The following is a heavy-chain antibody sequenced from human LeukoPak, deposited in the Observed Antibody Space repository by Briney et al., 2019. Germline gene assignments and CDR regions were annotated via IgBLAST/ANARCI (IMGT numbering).Heavy chain of an antibody. J-gene: IGHJ6*03. CDR2: INPSGGST. D-gene: IGHD3-22*01. CDR3: ARSSGYYSSLFYMHV. Sequence: GASVKVSCKASGYTLTSYYMHWVRQAPGQGLEWMGIINPSGGSTSYAQKFQGRVTMTSDMSTSTFYMELSSLRSEDTAVYYCARSSGYYSSLFYMHVWGKGTTVTVSS. V-gene: IGHV1-46*01. CDR1: GYTLTSYY.